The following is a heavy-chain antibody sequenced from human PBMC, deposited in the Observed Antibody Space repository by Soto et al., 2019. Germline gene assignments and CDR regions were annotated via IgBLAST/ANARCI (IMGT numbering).Heavy chain of an antibody. Sequence: QVQLVESGGGVVQPGRSLRLSCAASGFTFSSYGMHWVRQAPGKGLGWVAVIWYDGSNKYYADSVKGRFTISRDNSKNTLYLQMNSLRAEDTAVYYCARDGFVSSASDFYYYGMDVWGQGTTVTVSS. D-gene: IGHD6-13*01. CDR2: IWYDGSNK. J-gene: IGHJ6*02. V-gene: IGHV3-33*01. CDR3: ARDGFVSSASDFYYYGMDV. CDR1: GFTFSSYG.